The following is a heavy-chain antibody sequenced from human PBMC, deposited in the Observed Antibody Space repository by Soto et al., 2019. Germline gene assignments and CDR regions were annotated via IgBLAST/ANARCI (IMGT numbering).Heavy chain of an antibody. CDR3: ARAREVVVAAYYYYYGMDV. Sequence: ASVKVSCKASGGTFSSYAISWVRQAPGQGLEWMGGIIPIFGTANYAQKFQGRVTITADESTSTAYMELSSLRSEDTAVYYCARAREVVVAAYYYYYGMDVWGQGTTVTVSS. V-gene: IGHV1-69*13. CDR2: IIPIFGTA. CDR1: GGTFSSYA. J-gene: IGHJ6*02. D-gene: IGHD2-15*01.